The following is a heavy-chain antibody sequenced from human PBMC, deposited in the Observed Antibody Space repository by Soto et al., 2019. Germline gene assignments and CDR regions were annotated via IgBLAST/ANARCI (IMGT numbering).Heavy chain of an antibody. J-gene: IGHJ4*02. CDR3: SAMDTYYYDSSGYRLDY. CDR2: IYYSGST. D-gene: IGHD3-22*01. V-gene: IGHV4-30-4*01. CDR1: GGSISSGDYY. Sequence: PSETLSLTCTVSGGSISSGDYYWSWIRQPPGKGLEWIGYIYYSGSTYYNPSLKSRVTISVETSKNQFSLKLSSVTAADTAVYYCSAMDTYYYDSSGYRLDYWGQGTLVTVSS.